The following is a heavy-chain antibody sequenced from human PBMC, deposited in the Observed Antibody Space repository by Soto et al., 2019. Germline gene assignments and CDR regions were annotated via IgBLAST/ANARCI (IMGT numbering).Heavy chain of an antibody. CDR1: EFTFSSHG. D-gene: IGHD3-10*01. J-gene: IGHJ6*02. V-gene: IGHV3-48*02. CDR2: ISSTSSTK. Sequence: PGGSLRLSCDASEFTFSSHGMTWVRQAPGKGLEWVAFISSTSSTKNYADSVKGRFTISRDNTKNSLYLQMSSLRDEDTAVYYCARRITMVRGPYYYYGMDVWGQGTTVTVSS. CDR3: ARRITMVRGPYYYYGMDV.